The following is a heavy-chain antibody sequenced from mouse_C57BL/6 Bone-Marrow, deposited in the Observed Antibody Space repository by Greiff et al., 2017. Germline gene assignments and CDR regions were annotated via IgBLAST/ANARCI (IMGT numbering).Heavy chain of an antibody. CDR1: GYTFTSYC. CDR2: IDPRSGNT. Sequence: QVQLQQSGAELVRPGASVKLSCKASGYTFTSYCISWVKQRTGQGLEWIGEIDPRSGNTYYNEKFKGKATLTADTSSSTAYMELRSLTSEDSAVYYCATLGERLGYWGQGTTLTVSS. D-gene: IGHD3-3*01. CDR3: ATLGERLGY. J-gene: IGHJ2*01. V-gene: IGHV1-81*01.